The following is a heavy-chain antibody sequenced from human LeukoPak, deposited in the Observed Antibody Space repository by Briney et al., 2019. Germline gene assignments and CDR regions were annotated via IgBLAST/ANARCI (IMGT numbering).Heavy chain of an antibody. CDR1: GFTFSSYW. V-gene: IGHV3-74*01. D-gene: IGHD2-2*01. CDR2: INSDGRIT. J-gene: IGHJ3*02. CDR3: ARVGVPQYAFDI. Sequence: GGSLRLSCVASGFTFSSYWMHWVRQVPGKGPVWVSRINSDGRITSYADSVKGRFTVSRDNAKNTLYLQMNSLRAEDTAVYSCARVGVPQYAFDIWGQGTWVTVSS.